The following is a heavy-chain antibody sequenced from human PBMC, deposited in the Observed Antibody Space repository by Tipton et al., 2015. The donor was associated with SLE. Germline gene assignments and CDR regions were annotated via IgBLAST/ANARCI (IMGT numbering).Heavy chain of an antibody. D-gene: IGHD2-2*02. CDR1: GGSFSGYY. J-gene: IGHJ4*02. Sequence: GSLRLSCAVYGGSFSGYYWSWIRQPPGKGLEWIGEINHSGSTNYNPSLKSRVTISVDTSKNQFSLKLSSVTAADTAVYYCARGGGVVVPAAISPAVADYWGQGTLVTVSS. V-gene: IGHV4-34*01. CDR3: ARGGGVVVPAAISPAVADY. CDR2: INHSGST.